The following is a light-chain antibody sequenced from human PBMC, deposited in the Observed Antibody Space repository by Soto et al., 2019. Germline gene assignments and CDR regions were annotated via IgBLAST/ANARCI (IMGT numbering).Light chain of an antibody. J-gene: IGLJ1*01. V-gene: IGLV2-23*01. CDR3: CSYLGSPPYI. Sequence: QSVLTQPASVSGSPGQSITISCTGTNNDVGSYSLVSWYQQHPGKVPRLILYEGILRPSGISPRFSGSKSGNTASLTISGLQTEDEADYYCCSYLGSPPYICGTGTMVTVL. CDR2: EGI. CDR1: NNDVGSYSL.